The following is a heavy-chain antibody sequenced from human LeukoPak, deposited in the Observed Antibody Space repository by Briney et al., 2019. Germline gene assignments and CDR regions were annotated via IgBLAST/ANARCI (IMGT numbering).Heavy chain of an antibody. J-gene: IGHJ6*02. V-gene: IGHV1-46*01. CDR3: ARPRLAAAGTNYYYGMGV. CDR1: GYTFTSYY. Sequence: ASVKVSCKASGYTFTSYYMHWVRQAPGQGLEWMGIINPSGGSTNYAQKFQGRVTMTRDTSTSTVYMELSSLRSEDTAVYYCARPRLAAAGTNYYYGMGVWGQGTTVTVSS. D-gene: IGHD6-13*01. CDR2: INPSGGST.